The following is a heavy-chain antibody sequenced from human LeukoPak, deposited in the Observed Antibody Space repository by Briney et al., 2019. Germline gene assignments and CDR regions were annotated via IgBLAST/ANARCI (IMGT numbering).Heavy chain of an antibody. CDR1: GFTFSSYG. V-gene: IGHV3-33*01. J-gene: IGHJ4*02. D-gene: IGHD6-13*01. CDR2: IWYDGSNK. CDR3: ARDGAIAAAGPFDY. Sequence: PGGSLRLSCAASGFTFSSYGMHWVRQAPGKGLEWVAVIWYDGSNKYYADSVKGRFTISRDNSKNTLYLQMNSLRAEDTAVYSCARDGAIAAAGPFDYWGQGTLVTVSS.